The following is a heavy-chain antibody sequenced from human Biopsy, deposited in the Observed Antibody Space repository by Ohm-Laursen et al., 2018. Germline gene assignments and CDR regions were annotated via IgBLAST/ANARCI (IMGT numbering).Heavy chain of an antibody. D-gene: IGHD3-16*01. CDR1: GFTFSDYY. V-gene: IGHV3-11*01. CDR3: GRSYGIMAAPVHL. CDR2: ISGGSGII. J-gene: IGHJ4*01. Sequence: SLRLSCAASGFTFSDYYMTWIRQAPGMGPEWVSYISGGSGIIYYADSVKGRFTISRDNAQNSLFLQMNSLRAADTAVYYCGRSYGIMAAPVHLWGQGTLVTVSS.